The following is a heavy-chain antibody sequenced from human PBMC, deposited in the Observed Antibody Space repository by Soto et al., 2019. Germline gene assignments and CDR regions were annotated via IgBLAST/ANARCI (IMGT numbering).Heavy chain of an antibody. CDR3: ATIRGSWYGLDL. CDR1: GFPLSTYG. Sequence: EVQLLESGGGLVQPGGSLRLSCAASGFPLSTYGMTWVRQAPGKGLEWVSAITGTGGNTYYVDSVKGRFTSSRDNSKNTLYLQVSSLRVEDTALYYCATIRGSWYGLDLWGPATRVTLSS. J-gene: IGHJ6*02. CDR2: ITGTGGNT. V-gene: IGHV3-23*01.